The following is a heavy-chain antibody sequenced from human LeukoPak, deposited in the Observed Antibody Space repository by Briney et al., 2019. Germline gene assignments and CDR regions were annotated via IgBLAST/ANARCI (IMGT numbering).Heavy chain of an antibody. CDR1: GFIFDDYA. V-gene: IGHV3-9*03. J-gene: IGHJ4*02. CDR2: ISWNSGKI. D-gene: IGHD6-13*01. Sequence: GRSLRLSCAASGFIFDDYAMHWVRHAPGKGLEWVSGISWNSGKIDYADSVKGRFTISRDNAKNSLYLQMNSLRVEDMALYYCAKDRGYSSSFFEIWGQGTLVTVSS. CDR3: AKDRGYSSSFFEI.